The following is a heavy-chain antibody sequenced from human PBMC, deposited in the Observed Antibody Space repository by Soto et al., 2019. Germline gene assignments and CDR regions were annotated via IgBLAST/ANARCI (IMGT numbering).Heavy chain of an antibody. Sequence: QVQLVESGGGVVQPGRSLRLSCAASGFTFSSYAMHWVRQAPGKGLEWVAVISYDGSNKYYADSVKGRFTISRDNSKNTLYLQMNSLRAEDTAVYYCAREPVVPARPPVWDYWGQGTLVTVSS. D-gene: IGHD2-21*02. CDR2: ISYDGSNK. CDR1: GFTFSSYA. CDR3: AREPVVPARPPVWDY. V-gene: IGHV3-30-3*01. J-gene: IGHJ4*02.